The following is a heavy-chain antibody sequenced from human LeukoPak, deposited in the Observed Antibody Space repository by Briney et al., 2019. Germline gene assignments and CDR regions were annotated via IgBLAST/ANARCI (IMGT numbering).Heavy chain of an antibody. CDR3: ARDRQHYYDSSGYYTGVYFDY. CDR2: IYSGGST. V-gene: IGHV3-66*02. J-gene: IGHJ4*02. CDR1: GFTVSSNY. Sequence: TGGSLRLSCAASGFTVSSNYMSWVRQAPGKGLEWVSVIYSGGSTYYADSVKGRFTISRDNSKNTLYLQMNSLRAEDTAVYYCARDRQHYYDSSGYYTGVYFDYWGQGTLVTVSS. D-gene: IGHD3-22*01.